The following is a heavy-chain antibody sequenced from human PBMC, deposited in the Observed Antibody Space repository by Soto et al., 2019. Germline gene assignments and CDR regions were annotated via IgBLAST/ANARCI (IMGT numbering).Heavy chain of an antibody. J-gene: IGHJ4*02. D-gene: IGHD6-13*01. V-gene: IGHV3-9*01. CDR3: AKDMYSSSWFYYFDY. CDR2: ISWNSGSI. CDR1: GFTFDDYA. Sequence: EVQLVESGGGLVQPGRSLRLSCAASGFTFDDYAMHWVRQAPGKGLEWVSGISWNSGSIGYADSVKGRFTISRDNAKNSQYLQMNSLRAEDTALYYCAKDMYSSSWFYYFDYWGQGTLVTVSS.